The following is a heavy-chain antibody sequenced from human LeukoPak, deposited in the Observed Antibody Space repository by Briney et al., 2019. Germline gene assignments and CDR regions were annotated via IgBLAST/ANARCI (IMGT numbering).Heavy chain of an antibody. J-gene: IGHJ4*02. V-gene: IGHV4-61*03. CDR1: GGSVSSGSYY. CDR3: ARAPGIVGTTPFGNY. D-gene: IGHD1-26*01. Sequence: PSETLSLTCSVFGGSVSSGSYYWSWIRQSPGKGLEWIGCIYYSGSINYNPSLRGRVAMSIDTSKNHFSLRLISVTAADTAIYYCARAPGIVGTTPFGNYWGRGTLVTVSS. CDR2: IYYSGSI.